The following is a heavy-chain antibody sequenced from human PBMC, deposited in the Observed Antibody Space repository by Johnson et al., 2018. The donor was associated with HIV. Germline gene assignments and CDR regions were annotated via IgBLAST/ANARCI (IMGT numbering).Heavy chain of an antibody. CDR3: ARGVANNGIAARPGNAFDI. Sequence: VQLVESGGGLVQPGGSLRLSCAASGFTFSSYWMSWVRQAPGKGLEWVAHIKQDGSEKYYVDSVKGRFPISRDNAKNSLYLQMNSLRAEDTAVYYCARGVANNGIAARPGNAFDIWGQGTMVIVSS. CDR2: IKQDGSEK. D-gene: IGHD6-6*01. V-gene: IGHV3-7*03. CDR1: GFTFSSYW. J-gene: IGHJ3*02.